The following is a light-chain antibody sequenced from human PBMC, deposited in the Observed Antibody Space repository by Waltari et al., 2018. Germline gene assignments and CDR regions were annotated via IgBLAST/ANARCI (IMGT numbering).Light chain of an antibody. V-gene: IGKV4-1*01. CDR1: QSVLHSSNNKNY. CDR3: QQYYITPQT. J-gene: IGKJ2*01. CDR2: WAS. Sequence: DIVMTQSPDSLAVSLGARATINCKSSQSVLHSSNNKNYLAWYQLKPGQPPKLLIYWASTRDSGVPDRFSGSGSGTDFTLTISSLQAEDVAVYYCQQYYITPQTFGQGTKLEIK.